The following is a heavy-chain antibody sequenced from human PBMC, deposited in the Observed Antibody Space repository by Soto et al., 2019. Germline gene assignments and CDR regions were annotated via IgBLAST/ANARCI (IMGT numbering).Heavy chain of an antibody. CDR3: ARDRRGSSSGYYYYYGMDV. J-gene: IGHJ6*02. D-gene: IGHD6-6*01. V-gene: IGHV3-13*01. CDR2: IGTAGDT. CDR1: GFTFSSYD. Sequence: GGSLRLSCAASGFTFSSYDMHWVRQATGKGLEWVSAIGTAGDTYYPGSVKGRFTISRENAKNSLYLQMNSLRAGDTAVYYCARDRRGSSSGYYYYYGMDVWRQGTTVTVSS.